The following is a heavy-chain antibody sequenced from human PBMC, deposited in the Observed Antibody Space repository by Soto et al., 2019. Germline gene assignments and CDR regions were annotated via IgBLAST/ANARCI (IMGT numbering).Heavy chain of an antibody. CDR2: IGTAGDT. J-gene: IGHJ4*02. CDR1: GFTFSSYD. V-gene: IGHV3-13*01. Sequence: GGSLRLSCAASGFTFSSYDMHWVRQATGKGLEWVSAIGTAGDTYYPGSVKGRFTISRENAKNSLYLQMNSLRAGGTAVYYCARGHGSGSYHNPLFDYWGQGTLVTVSS. D-gene: IGHD3-10*01. CDR3: ARGHGSGSYHNPLFDY.